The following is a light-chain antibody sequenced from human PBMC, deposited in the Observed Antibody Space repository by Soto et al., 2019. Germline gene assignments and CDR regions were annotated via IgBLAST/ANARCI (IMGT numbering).Light chain of an antibody. J-gene: IGKJ1*01. CDR3: QHDSLYSPWT. CDR2: DAS. CDR1: QNINAL. Sequence: DIHMTQSPSSLSVSVGDRVTITVLTSQNINALLAWYQQRPGQAPKLLIYDASTVQSGVPSRFSGSGSGTEFTLTISSLQPDDSATYYCQHDSLYSPWTFGQGTKVDIK. V-gene: IGKV1-5*01.